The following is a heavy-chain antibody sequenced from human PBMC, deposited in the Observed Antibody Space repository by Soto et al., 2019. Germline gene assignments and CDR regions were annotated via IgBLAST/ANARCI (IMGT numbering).Heavy chain of an antibody. CDR3: ARDPGYCTNGVCPIFDF. V-gene: IGHV4-59*02. CDR1: GDSVTNYF. CDR2: MYHGGRT. J-gene: IGHJ4*02. D-gene: IGHD2-8*01. Sequence: PSETLSLTCTVSGDSVTNYFWSWMRQPPGKGLEWIGHMYHGGRTNYSPSLKSRVTMSLDSSKNQFSLNPSSVTAADTAVYFCARDPGYCTNGVCPIFDFWGQGVLVTVSS.